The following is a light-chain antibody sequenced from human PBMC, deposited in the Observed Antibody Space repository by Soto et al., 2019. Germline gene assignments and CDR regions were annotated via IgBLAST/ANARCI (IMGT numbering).Light chain of an antibody. CDR2: AAS. CDR3: QQYDNLPLS. V-gene: IGKV1-39*01. CDR1: ERITRS. J-gene: IGKJ3*01. Sequence: DIQMTQSPSSLSAFVGDRVTITCRASERITRSLNWFQQKAGKAPKLLIYAASSLQSGAPSRFSGSGSGTDFTFTISSLQPEDIGTYFCQQYDNLPLSFGPGTTVEI.